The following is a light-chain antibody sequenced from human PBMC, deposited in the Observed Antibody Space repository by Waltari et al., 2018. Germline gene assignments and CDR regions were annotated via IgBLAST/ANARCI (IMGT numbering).Light chain of an antibody. J-gene: IGLJ2*01. CDR3: AAWDDSLSGVV. Sequence: QSVLTQPPSASGTPGQRVTISCSGSSSNIGSNYVYWYQQLPGTAPKLLIYRNNQRPSGFPDRFSGSSSGTSASLAISGLRSEDEADYYCAAWDDSLSGVVFGGGTKLTVL. CDR1: SSNIGSNY. CDR2: RNN. V-gene: IGLV1-47*01.